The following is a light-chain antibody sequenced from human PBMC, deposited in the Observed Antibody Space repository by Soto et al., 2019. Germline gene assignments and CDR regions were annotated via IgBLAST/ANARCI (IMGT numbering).Light chain of an antibody. Sequence: QLVLTQSPSASASXGASVXLTCTLSSGHSSYAIAWHQQQPEKGPRYLMKLDSDGSHTKGDAIPDRFSGSSSGAERYLTISSLQSEDEADYYCQTWGTGIHVVFGGGTKLTVL. V-gene: IGLV4-69*01. CDR3: QTWGTGIHVV. J-gene: IGLJ2*01. CDR1: SGHSSYA. CDR2: LDSDGSH.